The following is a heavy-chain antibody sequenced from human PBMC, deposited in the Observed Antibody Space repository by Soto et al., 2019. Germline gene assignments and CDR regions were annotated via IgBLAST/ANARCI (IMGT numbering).Heavy chain of an antibody. Sequence: EVQLAESGGGLAQPGGSLRLSCAASGFTLSGYAMDWVRQAPGKGLESVSGISSNGVGTYYVNSVQGRFTISRENSQKTVYLQMGSLRHEDMDVYYCARRARPDFFYMDVWGKGTTVTVSS. D-gene: IGHD6-6*01. J-gene: IGHJ6*03. CDR3: ARRARPDFFYMDV. CDR2: ISSNGVGT. CDR1: GFTLSGYA. V-gene: IGHV3-64*01.